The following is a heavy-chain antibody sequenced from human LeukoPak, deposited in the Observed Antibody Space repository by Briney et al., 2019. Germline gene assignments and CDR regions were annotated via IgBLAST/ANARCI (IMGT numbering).Heavy chain of an antibody. J-gene: IGHJ3*02. V-gene: IGHV3-23*01. CDR3: AIGQGFLEWFGAFDI. CDR1: GFTFSSYA. CDR2: ISGSGGST. D-gene: IGHD3-3*01. Sequence: GGSLRLSCAASGFTFSSYAMSWVRQAPGKGLEWVSAISGSGGSTYYADSVKGRFTISRDNSKNTLYLQMNSLRAEDTAVYYCAIGQGFLEWFGAFDIWGQGTMVTVSS.